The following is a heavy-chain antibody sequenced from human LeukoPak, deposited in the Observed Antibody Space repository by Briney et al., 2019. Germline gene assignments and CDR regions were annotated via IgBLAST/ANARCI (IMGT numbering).Heavy chain of an antibody. CDR3: ARDDTHYGSSGSFYDAFDI. V-gene: IGHV3-74*01. CDR2: INSDGRIT. CDR1: GFTFSDYW. Sequence: PGGSLRLSCAASGFTFSDYWMHWVRQAPGKGLVGVSRINSDGRITSYADSVKGRFTISRDNSKNTLYLQMNSLRAEDTAVYYCARDDTHYGSSGSFYDAFDIWGQGTMVTVSS. J-gene: IGHJ3*02. D-gene: IGHD3-22*01.